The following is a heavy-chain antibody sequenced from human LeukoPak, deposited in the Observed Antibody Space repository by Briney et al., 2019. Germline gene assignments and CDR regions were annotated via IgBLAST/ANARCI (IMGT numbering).Heavy chain of an antibody. CDR2: INPSGGST. Sequence: ASVKVSXKASGYTFTSYYMHWVRQAPGQGLEWMGIINPSGGSTSYAQKFQGRVTMTRDTSTSTVYMELSSLRSEDTAVYYCARGWIDRNYAGGWFDPWGQGTLVTVSS. CDR1: GYTFTSYY. J-gene: IGHJ5*02. V-gene: IGHV1-46*01. CDR3: ARGWIDRNYAGGWFDP. D-gene: IGHD1-14*01.